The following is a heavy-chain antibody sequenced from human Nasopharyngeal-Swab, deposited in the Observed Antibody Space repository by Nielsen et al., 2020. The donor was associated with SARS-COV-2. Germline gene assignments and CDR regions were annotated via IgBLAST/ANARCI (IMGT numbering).Heavy chain of an antibody. CDR2: IYYSGST. CDR3: ARGEPWKEWFDP. V-gene: IGHV4-59*01. Sequence: WIRKPPGKGLEWIGNIYYSGSTNYNPSLKSRVTISVDTSKNQFSLKLSSVTAADTAVYYCARGEPWKEWFDPWGQGTLVTVSS. J-gene: IGHJ5*02. D-gene: IGHD1-1*01.